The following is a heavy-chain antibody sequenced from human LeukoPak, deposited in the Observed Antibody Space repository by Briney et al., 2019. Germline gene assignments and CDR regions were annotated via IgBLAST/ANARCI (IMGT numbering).Heavy chain of an antibody. CDR3: ARAWAYCYGSGSYRNWFDP. Sequence: AAGKVSCKASGYTFSNFGINWVRQGPGQGLEWMGWISAYNGDTNYAQKLQGRVTMTTDTSTSTAYMELRSLRSDDTAVYYCARAWAYCYGSGSYRNWFDPWGQGTLVTVSS. CDR1: GYTFSNFG. D-gene: IGHD3-10*01. V-gene: IGHV1-18*01. CDR2: ISAYNGDT. J-gene: IGHJ5*02.